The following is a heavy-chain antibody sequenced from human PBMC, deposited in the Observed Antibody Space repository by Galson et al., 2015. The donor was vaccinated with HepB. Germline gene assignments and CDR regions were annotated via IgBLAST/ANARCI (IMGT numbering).Heavy chain of an antibody. CDR3: SKGYDSTGYYSFDY. J-gene: IGHJ4*02. CDR2: VSYDGNLD. V-gene: IGHV3-30*18. D-gene: IGHD3-9*01. Sequence: SLRLSCAASGFTFSHYGMHWVRQAPGKGLEWVTVVSYDGNLDHYADSGKGRFTISRDNSRNTMYLQMNSLRAEDTAVYFCSKGYDSTGYYSFDYWGQGTLVTVSA. CDR1: GFTFSHYG.